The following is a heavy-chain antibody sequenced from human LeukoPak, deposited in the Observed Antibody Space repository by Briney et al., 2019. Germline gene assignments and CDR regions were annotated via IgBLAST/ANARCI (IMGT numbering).Heavy chain of an antibody. Sequence: SQTLSLTCTVSGGSISSGGYYWSWIRQHPGKGLEWIGYIYYSGSTYYNPSLKSRVTISVDTSKNQFPLKLSSVTAADTAVYYCARYRREMATIGVDYWGQGTLVTVSS. CDR1: GGSISSGGYY. J-gene: IGHJ4*02. D-gene: IGHD5-24*01. CDR2: IYYSGST. V-gene: IGHV4-31*03. CDR3: ARYRREMATIGVDY.